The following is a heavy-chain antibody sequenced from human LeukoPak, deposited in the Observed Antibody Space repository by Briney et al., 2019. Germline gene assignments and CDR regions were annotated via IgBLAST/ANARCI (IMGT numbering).Heavy chain of an antibody. CDR2: ISSSSSYI. J-gene: IGHJ4*02. Sequence: PGGSLRLSCAASGFTFSSYSMKWVRQAPGKGLEWVSSISSSSSYIYYADSVKGRFTISRDNAKNSLYLQMNSLRAEDTAVYYCAREGHYYDSSCYNWGQGTLVTVSS. V-gene: IGHV3-21*01. CDR3: AREGHYYDSSCYN. D-gene: IGHD3-22*01. CDR1: GFTFSSYS.